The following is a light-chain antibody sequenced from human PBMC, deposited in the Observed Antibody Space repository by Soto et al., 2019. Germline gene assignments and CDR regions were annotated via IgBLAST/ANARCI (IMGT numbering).Light chain of an antibody. Sequence: DIQVTQSPSSLSASVGDRVTITCRASQSITTFLNWYQQKPGSAPKLLIYAASSLQTGVPSRFSGSGSGTDFTLTISSLQREDFATYYCQQAYGAPPTFGQGTKVEIK. V-gene: IGKV1-39*01. J-gene: IGKJ1*01. CDR1: QSITTF. CDR3: QQAYGAPPT. CDR2: AAS.